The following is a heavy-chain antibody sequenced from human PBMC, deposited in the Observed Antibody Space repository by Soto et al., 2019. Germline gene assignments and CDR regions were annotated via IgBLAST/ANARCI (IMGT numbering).Heavy chain of an antibody. CDR1: GFTFSSYA. J-gene: IGHJ5*02. Sequence: EVQLLESGGGLVQPGGSLRLSCAASGFTFSSYAMSWVRQAPGKGLEWVSAISGSGGSTYYADSVKGRFTISRDNSKKTPYLDMNGLGAEDTAVYDCAKVSGAKAAALGVNWFGPWGRVTLV. CDR3: AKVSGAKAAALGVNWFGP. V-gene: IGHV3-23*01. CDR2: ISGSGGST. D-gene: IGHD3-3*01.